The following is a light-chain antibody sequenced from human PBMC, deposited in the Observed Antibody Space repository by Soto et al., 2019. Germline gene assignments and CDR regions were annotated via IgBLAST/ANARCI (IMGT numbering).Light chain of an antibody. CDR1: SSDVGGYNY. J-gene: IGLJ1*01. CDR3: NSYTSKSTGF. V-gene: IGLV2-14*01. Sequence: QSALTQPASVSGSPGQSITISCTGTSSDVGGYNYVYWYQQHPGKAPKLIIYEVSNRPSGVSNRFSGSKSGNTASLTISGLQAEDEADYYCNSYTSKSTGFFGTGTKLTVL. CDR2: EVS.